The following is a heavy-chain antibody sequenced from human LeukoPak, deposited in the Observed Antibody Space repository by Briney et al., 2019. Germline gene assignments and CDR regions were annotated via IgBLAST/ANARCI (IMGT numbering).Heavy chain of an antibody. CDR3: ARVGLLRYCSGGSCYFGY. CDR1: GGTFSSYA. D-gene: IGHD2-15*01. CDR2: INPNSGGT. V-gene: IGHV1-2*02. J-gene: IGHJ4*02. Sequence: ASVKVSCKASGGTFSSYAISWVRQAPGQGLEWMGWINPNSGGTNYAQKFQGRVTMTRDTPISTAYMELSRLRSDDTAVYYCARVGLLRYCSGGSCYFGYWGQGTLVTASS.